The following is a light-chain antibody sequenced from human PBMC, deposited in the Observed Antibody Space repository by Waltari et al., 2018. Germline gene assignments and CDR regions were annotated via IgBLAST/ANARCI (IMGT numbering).Light chain of an antibody. Sequence: IVLTQSPGTLSLSPGDRASLSCKASQSLGKNYLAWYQHKPGQAPRLRIYGASSRAAGIPDRFSGSGSGTDFTLTISRLEPEDFAVYYCQQYASSVLYTFGQGTKLEIK. J-gene: IGKJ2*01. CDR2: GAS. V-gene: IGKV3-20*01. CDR1: QSLGKNY. CDR3: QQYASSVLYT.